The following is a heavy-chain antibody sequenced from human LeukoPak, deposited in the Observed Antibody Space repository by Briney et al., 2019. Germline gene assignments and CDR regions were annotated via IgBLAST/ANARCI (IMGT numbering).Heavy chain of an antibody. V-gene: IGHV1-69*02. Sequence: ASVKVSCKVSGGTFSSYTISWVRQAPGQGLEWMGRIIPILGIANYAQKFQGRVTITADKSTSTAYMELSSLRSEDTAVYYCARGLGYYDSSGYYYDNYYGMDVWGQGTTVTVSS. CDR3: ARGLGYYDSSGYYYDNYYGMDV. J-gene: IGHJ6*02. CDR2: IIPILGIA. D-gene: IGHD3-22*01. CDR1: GGTFSSYT.